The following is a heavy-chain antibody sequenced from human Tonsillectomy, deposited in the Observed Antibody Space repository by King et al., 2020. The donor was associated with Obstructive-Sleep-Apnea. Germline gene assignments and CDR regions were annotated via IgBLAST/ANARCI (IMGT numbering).Heavy chain of an antibody. CDR1: GYSFTNYW. V-gene: IGHV5-51*01. Sequence: MQLVQSGAEVKKPGESPKISCMASGYSFTNYWIGWVRQLPGTGLEWMGSIDPGDSDTRYSPSFQGQVTISVDKSINTAYLQWSSLKASDTAMYYCARHREPSGDHLEFDNWGQGTLVTVSA. CDR2: IDPGDSDT. J-gene: IGHJ4*02. CDR3: ARHREPSGDHLEFDN. D-gene: IGHD2-15*01.